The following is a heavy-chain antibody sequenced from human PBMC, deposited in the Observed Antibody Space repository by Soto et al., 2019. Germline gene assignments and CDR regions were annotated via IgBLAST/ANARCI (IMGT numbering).Heavy chain of an antibody. V-gene: IGHV4-59*12. CDR3: VRDQGVAVIESEENWFDP. D-gene: IGHD6-19*01. Sequence: SETLSLTCTVSGGSISSYYWSWIRQPPGKGLEWIGYIYYSGSTNYNPSLKSRVTISVDTSKNQFSLNLRAVTAADTAMYYCVRDQGVAVIESEENWFDPSGQAPPVTISS. J-gene: IGHJ5*02. CDR2: IYYSGST. CDR1: GGSISSYY.